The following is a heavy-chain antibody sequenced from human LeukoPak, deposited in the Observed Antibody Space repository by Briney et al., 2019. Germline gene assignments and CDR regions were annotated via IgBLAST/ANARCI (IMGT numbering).Heavy chain of an antibody. CDR1: GFSVSSNY. CDR3: ATKRIYGDYVFDY. J-gene: IGHJ4*02. V-gene: IGHV3-66*01. Sequence: PGGSLRLSCAASGFSVSSNYMSWVRQAPGKGLEWVSVIYSGGNTYYADSVKGRFTISRDNSKNTLYLQMNSLRAEDTAVYYCATKRIYGDYVFDYWGQGTLVTVSS. CDR2: IYSGGNT. D-gene: IGHD4-17*01.